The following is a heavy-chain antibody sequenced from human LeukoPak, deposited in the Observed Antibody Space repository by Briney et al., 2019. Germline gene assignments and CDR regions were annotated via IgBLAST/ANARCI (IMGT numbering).Heavy chain of an antibody. Sequence: GGSLRLSCAASGFDFSTYAMSWVRQAPGKGLEWVSGIGGGDTHYADSVKGRFTISRDNSKNTVYLQMNSLRAEDTAVYYCAKSIAYCGGDCYFLYGMDVWGQGTTVTVSS. CDR3: AKSIAYCGGDCYFLYGMDV. V-gene: IGHV3-23*01. D-gene: IGHD2-21*02. CDR2: IGGGDT. J-gene: IGHJ6*02. CDR1: GFDFSTYA.